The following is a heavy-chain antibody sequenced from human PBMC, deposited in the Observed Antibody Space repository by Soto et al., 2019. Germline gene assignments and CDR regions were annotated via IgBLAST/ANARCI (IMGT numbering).Heavy chain of an antibody. CDR3: ARGKDYFDY. J-gene: IGHJ4*02. Sequence: ETLSLTCTVSGGSVSSGSSSWSWIRQPPGKGLEWIGYIYYSGSTNYNPSLKSRVTISVDTSKNQFSLKLSSVTAADTAVYYCARGKDYFDYWGQGTLVTVSS. CDR2: IYYSGST. CDR1: GGSVSSGSSS. V-gene: IGHV4-61*01.